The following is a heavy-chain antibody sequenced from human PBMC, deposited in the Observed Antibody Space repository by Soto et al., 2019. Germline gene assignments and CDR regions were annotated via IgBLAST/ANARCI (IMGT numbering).Heavy chain of an antibody. Sequence: VQLQESGPGLVKPSQTLSLTCTVSDGSISSGVYYWSWISEHPGKGLEWIGYIYYSGSTYYNPSLKSRVTISVDTSKNQFSLKLSSVTAADTAVYYCAGIYSGSPGGTLRYWGQGTLVTVSS. V-gene: IGHV4-31*03. D-gene: IGHD1-26*01. J-gene: IGHJ4*02. CDR1: DGSISSGVYY. CDR3: AGIYSGSPGGTLRY. CDR2: IYYSGST.